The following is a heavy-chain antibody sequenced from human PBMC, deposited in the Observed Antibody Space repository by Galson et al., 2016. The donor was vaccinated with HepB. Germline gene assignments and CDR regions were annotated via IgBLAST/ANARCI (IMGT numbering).Heavy chain of an antibody. V-gene: IGHV3-9*01. Sequence: SLRLSCAASGFTFRSYWMSWVRQAPGKGLEWVSSISWNSGSIGYADSVKGRSTISRDNAKNSLYLQMNSLRAEDTAFYYCAQDKASMSVGATNFQHWGQGTLVTVSS. J-gene: IGHJ1*01. CDR1: GFTFRSYW. D-gene: IGHD1-26*01. CDR2: ISWNSGSI. CDR3: AQDKASMSVGATNFQH.